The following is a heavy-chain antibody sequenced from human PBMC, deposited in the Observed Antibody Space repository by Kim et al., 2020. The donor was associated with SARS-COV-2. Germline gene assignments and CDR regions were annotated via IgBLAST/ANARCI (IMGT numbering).Heavy chain of an antibody. D-gene: IGHD3-10*01. CDR3: GGYYYYGMDV. V-gene: IGHV4-59*08. J-gene: IGHJ6*02. CDR1: GGSISSYY. CDR2: IYHSGST. Sequence: SETLSLTCTVSGGSISSYYWSWIRQPPGKGLEWIGYIYHSGSTNYNPSLKSRVTISVDTSKNQFSLKLSSVTAADTAVYYCGGYYYYGMDVWGQGTTVTVSS.